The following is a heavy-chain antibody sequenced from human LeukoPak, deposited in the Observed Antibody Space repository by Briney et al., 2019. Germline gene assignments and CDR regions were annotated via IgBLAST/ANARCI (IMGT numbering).Heavy chain of an antibody. J-gene: IGHJ4*02. D-gene: IGHD2-2*02. CDR1: GGTFSSYA. Sequence: SVKVSCKASGGTFSSYALSWVRQAPGQGLEWMGGIIPIFGTANYAQKFQGRVTITADESTSTAYMELSSLRSEDTAVYYCAREYCSSTSCYTWGRPYFDYWGQGTLVTVSS. CDR3: AREYCSSTSCYTWGRPYFDY. V-gene: IGHV1-69*13. CDR2: IIPIFGTA.